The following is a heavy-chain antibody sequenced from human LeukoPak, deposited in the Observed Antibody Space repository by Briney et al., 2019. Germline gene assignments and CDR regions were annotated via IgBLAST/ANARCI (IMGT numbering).Heavy chain of an antibody. CDR3: AREAYGDYVNH. Sequence: GGSLRLSCAASGFTLSDHWMHWVRQAPGKGLVWVARINGDGSSSTYADTVKGQFTISRDNAKNTLYLQMNSLRVEDTAVYYCAREAYGDYVNHWGQGTLVTVSS. J-gene: IGHJ4*02. V-gene: IGHV3-74*01. CDR2: INGDGSSS. D-gene: IGHD4-17*01. CDR1: GFTLSDHW.